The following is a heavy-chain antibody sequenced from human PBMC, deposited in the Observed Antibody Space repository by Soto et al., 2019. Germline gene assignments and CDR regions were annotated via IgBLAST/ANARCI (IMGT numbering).Heavy chain of an antibody. CDR1: GGTFSSYA. CDR2: IIPIFGKA. CDR3: ARDLGVTAILRHTSNWFDP. V-gene: IGHV1-69*01. J-gene: IGHJ5*02. Sequence: QVQLVQSGAEVKKPGSSVKVSCKASGGTFSSYAISWVRQAPGQGLEWMGGIIPIFGKANYAQKFQGRVTITTDESTSTAYMGLSSLRSEDTAVYYCARDLGVTAILRHTSNWFDPWGQGTLVTVSS. D-gene: IGHD2-21*02.